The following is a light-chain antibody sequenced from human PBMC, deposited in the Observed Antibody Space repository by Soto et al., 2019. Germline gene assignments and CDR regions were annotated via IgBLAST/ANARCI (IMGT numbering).Light chain of an antibody. CDR2: DAS. V-gene: IGKV1-5*01. J-gene: IGKJ1*01. CDR3: QQYNSVPWT. Sequence: QMTQSPSTLSASVGDRVTITCRASQTIHSWLAWYQQRPGQAPKVLIYDASNLESGVPSRFSGSGSGTEFTLTISSLQPDDFATYYCQQYNSVPWTFGRGTKVEIK. CDR1: QTIHSW.